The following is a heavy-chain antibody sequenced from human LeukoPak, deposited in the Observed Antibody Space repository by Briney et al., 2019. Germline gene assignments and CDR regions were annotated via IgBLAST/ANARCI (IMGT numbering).Heavy chain of an antibody. D-gene: IGHD2-2*01. V-gene: IGHV4-4*02. J-gene: IGHJ6*03. CDR2: IYHSGST. Sequence: SETLSLTCAVSGGSISSSNWWSWVRQPPGKGLEWIGEIYHSGSTNYNPSLKSRVTISVDKSKNQFSLKLSSVTAADTAVYYCARAAAMEDYYMDVWGKGTTVTVSS. CDR1: GGSISSSNW. CDR3: ARAAAMEDYYMDV.